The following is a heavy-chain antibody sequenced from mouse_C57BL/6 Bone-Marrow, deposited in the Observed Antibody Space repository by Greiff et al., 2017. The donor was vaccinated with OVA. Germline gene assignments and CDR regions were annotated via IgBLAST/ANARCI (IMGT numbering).Heavy chain of an antibody. CDR2: IYPRSGNT. Sequence: QVQLQQSGAELARPGASVKLSCKASGYTFTSYGISWVKQRTGQGLEWIGEIYPRSGNTYYNEKFKGKATLTADKSSSTAYMELRSLTSEDSAVYFCARTSYYDYLFAYWGQGTLVTVSA. V-gene: IGHV1-81*01. CDR3: ARTSYYDYLFAY. D-gene: IGHD2-4*01. CDR1: GYTFTSYG. J-gene: IGHJ3*01.